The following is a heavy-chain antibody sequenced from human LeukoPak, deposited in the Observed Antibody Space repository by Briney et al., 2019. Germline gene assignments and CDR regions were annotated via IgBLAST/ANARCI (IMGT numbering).Heavy chain of an antibody. Sequence: PGGSLRLSCAASGFTLSSYAMSWVRQAPGKGLEWVSAISGSGGSTYYADSVKGRFTISRDNSKNTLYLQMNSLRAEDTAVYYCAKKDYVDTAMRLWGQGTLVTVSS. CDR1: GFTLSSYA. D-gene: IGHD5-18*01. CDR2: ISGSGGST. CDR3: AKKDYVDTAMRL. V-gene: IGHV3-23*01. J-gene: IGHJ4*02.